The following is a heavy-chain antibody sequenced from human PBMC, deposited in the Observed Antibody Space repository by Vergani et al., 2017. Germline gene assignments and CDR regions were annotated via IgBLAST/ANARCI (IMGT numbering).Heavy chain of an antibody. CDR1: SFKLGDYG. J-gene: IGHJ4*02. CDR2: TWYEGNNN. CDR3: VRDRGLCAGGRCYTEAWDY. V-gene: IGHV3-33*01. Sequence: QVQLVESGGGVVQPGRSLRLSCTPSSFKLGDYGMHWVRQAPGRGLEWVSMTWYEGNNNYYADSVKGRFTICKDTSKNTLYLQVRSLRLEDTGVYHCVRDRGLCAGGRCYTEAWDYWGQGTPVTVSS. D-gene: IGHD2-2*02.